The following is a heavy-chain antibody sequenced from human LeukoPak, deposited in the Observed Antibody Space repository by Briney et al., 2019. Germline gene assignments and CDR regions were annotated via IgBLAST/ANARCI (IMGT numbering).Heavy chain of an antibody. CDR1: GFTFSSYR. J-gene: IGHJ6*04. V-gene: IGHV3-21*01. D-gene: IGHD3-10*01. Sequence: PGGSLRLSCAASGFTFSSYRMNWVRQAPGKGLEWVSSISSSSDYIYYADSVKGRFTISRDSATNSLYLQMNSLRAEDTAVYHCARVAFGELWGMDVWGKGTTVTISS. CDR3: ARVAFGELWGMDV. CDR2: ISSSSDYI.